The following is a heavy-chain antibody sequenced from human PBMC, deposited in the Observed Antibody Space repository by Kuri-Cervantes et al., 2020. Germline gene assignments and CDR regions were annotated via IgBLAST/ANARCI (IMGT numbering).Heavy chain of an antibody. Sequence: SETLCLTCTVSGGSISTYYWSWIRQPPGKGLEWIGYIHHSGDTNYNPSLKSRVTISLDTSKNQFSLNLISVTAADTAVYYCTRGLLGVVGAADYWGQGALVTVSS. D-gene: IGHD1-26*01. V-gene: IGHV4-59*01. CDR3: TRGLLGVVGAADY. CDR2: IHHSGDT. CDR1: GGSISTYY. J-gene: IGHJ4*02.